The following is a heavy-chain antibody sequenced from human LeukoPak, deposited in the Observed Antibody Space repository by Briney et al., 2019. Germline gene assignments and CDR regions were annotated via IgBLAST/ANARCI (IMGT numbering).Heavy chain of an antibody. CDR1: GYTFTSYG. Sequence: ASAKVSCKASGYTFTSYGISWVRQAPGQGLEWMGWISAYNGNTNYAQKLQGRVTMTTDTSTSTAYMELRSLRSDDTAVYYCARGASTYYDSSDYFDYWGQGTLVTVSS. CDR3: ARGASTYYDSSDYFDY. D-gene: IGHD3-22*01. V-gene: IGHV1-18*01. J-gene: IGHJ4*02. CDR2: ISAYNGNT.